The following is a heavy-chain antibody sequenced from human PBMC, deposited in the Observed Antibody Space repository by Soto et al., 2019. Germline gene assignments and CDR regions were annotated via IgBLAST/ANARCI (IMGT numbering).Heavy chain of an antibody. CDR3: ASNTAGNGHFQF. CDR2: SLPIFGTP. V-gene: IGHV1-69*13. D-gene: IGHD2-21*02. CDR1: GDSFTNYA. J-gene: IGHJ1*01. Sequence: SVKVSCKASGDSFTNYAFTWVRQARGQGREGMGGSLPIFGTPTYAPGFLGRVTITADESTSTAFMDLKDLTSADTAVFFCASNTAGNGHFQFWGQGTMVTVSS.